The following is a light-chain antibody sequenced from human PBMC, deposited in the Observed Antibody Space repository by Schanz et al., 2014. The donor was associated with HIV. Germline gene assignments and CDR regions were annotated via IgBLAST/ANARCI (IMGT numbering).Light chain of an antibody. J-gene: IGLJ2*01. CDR3: SSHAGRSSFVV. V-gene: IGLV1-47*01. CDR1: RSNIGTNY. CDR2: RNN. Sequence: QSVLTQPPSASGTPGQRVTISCSGSRSNIGTNYVYWYQQLPGTAPKLLIYRNNQRPSGVPDRFSGSRSGTSASLAISGLQSEDEADYYCSSHAGRSSFVVFGGGTKLTVL.